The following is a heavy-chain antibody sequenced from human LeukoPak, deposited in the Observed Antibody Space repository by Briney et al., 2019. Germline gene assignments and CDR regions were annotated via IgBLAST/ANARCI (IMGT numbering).Heavy chain of an antibody. D-gene: IGHD3-3*01. CDR1: GFTFSSYA. CDR2: ISYDGSNK. V-gene: IGHV3-30*18. Sequence: PGGSLRLSCAASGFTFSSYAMSWVRQAPGKGLEWVAVISYDGSNKYYADSVKGRFTISRDNSKNTLYLQMSSLRAEDTAVYYCAKDVGDDYDFWSGPHYWGQGTMVTVSS. J-gene: IGHJ3*01. CDR3: AKDVGDDYDFWSGPHY.